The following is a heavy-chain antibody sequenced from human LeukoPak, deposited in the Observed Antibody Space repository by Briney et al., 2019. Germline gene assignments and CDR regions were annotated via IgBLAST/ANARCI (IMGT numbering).Heavy chain of an antibody. CDR1: GFTFSSYG. D-gene: IGHD3-22*01. Sequence: LTGGSLRLSCAASGFTFSSYGMHWVRQAPGKGLEWVAFIRYDGSNKYYADSVKGRFTISRDNSKNTLYLQMNSLRAEDTAVYYCARYSYYYDSSGYYRYYYFDYWGQGTLVTVSS. CDR3: ARYSYYYDSSGYYRYYYFDY. J-gene: IGHJ4*02. V-gene: IGHV3-30*02. CDR2: IRYDGSNK.